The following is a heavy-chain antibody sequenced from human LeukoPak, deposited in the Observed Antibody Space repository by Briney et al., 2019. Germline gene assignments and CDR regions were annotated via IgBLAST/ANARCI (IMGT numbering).Heavy chain of an antibody. CDR1: GFTFSSYA. J-gene: IGHJ4*02. Sequence: GGSLRLSCAASGFTFSSYAMSWVRQAPGKGLEWVSAISGSGGSTYYADSMKGRFTISRDNSKNTLYLQMNSLRAEDTAVYYCAKGGSIRPLYYFDYWGQGTLVTVSS. V-gene: IGHV3-23*01. CDR3: AKGGSIRPLYYFDY. D-gene: IGHD6-6*01. CDR2: ISGSGGST.